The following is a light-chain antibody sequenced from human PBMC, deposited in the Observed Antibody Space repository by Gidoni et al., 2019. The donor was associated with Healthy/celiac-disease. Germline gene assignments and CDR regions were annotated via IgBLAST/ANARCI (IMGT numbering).Light chain of an antibody. V-gene: IGKV3-11*01. CDR3: QQRSNWPPG. CDR2: DAS. J-gene: IGKJ3*01. Sequence: IVLTQSPATLALSPGERATLSCRASQSVSSYLAWYQQKPGQAPRLLIYDASNRATGIPARFSGSGSGTDFTLTISSLEPEDFAVYYCQQRSNWPPGFXPXTKVDIK. CDR1: QSVSSY.